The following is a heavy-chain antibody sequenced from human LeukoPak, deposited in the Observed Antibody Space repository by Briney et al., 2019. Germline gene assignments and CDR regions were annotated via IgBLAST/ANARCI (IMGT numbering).Heavy chain of an antibody. Sequence: SETLSLTCTVSGGSISSSSYYWGWIRQPPGKGLEWIGSIYYSGSTYYNPSLKSRVTISVDTSKNQFSLKLSSVTAADTAVYYCARGNIVVVPAAGFDYYYYMDVWGKGTTATVSS. CDR1: GGSISSSSYY. V-gene: IGHV4-39*07. CDR2: IYYSGST. CDR3: ARGNIVVVPAAGFDYYYYMDV. J-gene: IGHJ6*03. D-gene: IGHD2-2*01.